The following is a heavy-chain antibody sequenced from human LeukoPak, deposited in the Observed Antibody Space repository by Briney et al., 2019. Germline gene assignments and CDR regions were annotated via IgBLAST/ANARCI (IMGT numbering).Heavy chain of an antibody. CDR1: GGSFSGYY. CDR2: INHSGST. D-gene: IGHD6-13*01. V-gene: IGHV4-34*01. J-gene: IGHJ5*02. Sequence: SETLSLTCAVSGGSFSGYYWSWIRQPPGKGLEWIGEINHSGSTNYNPSLKSRVTISVDTSKNQFSLKLSSVTAADTAVYYCARDSSSWSSNWFDPWGQGTLVTVSS. CDR3: ARDSSSWSSNWFDP.